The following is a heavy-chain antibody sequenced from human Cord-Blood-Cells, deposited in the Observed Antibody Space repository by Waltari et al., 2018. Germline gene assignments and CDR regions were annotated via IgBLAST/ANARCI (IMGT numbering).Heavy chain of an antibody. V-gene: IGHV1-2*02. J-gene: IGHJ3*02. CDR2: INRNSGGT. CDR3: ARDYDFWSGYYSDI. CDR1: GYTFTGYY. D-gene: IGHD3-3*01. Sequence: QVQLVQSGAEVKKPGASVKVSCKASGYTFTGYYMHWVRQAPGQGLEWMGRINRNSGGTNDEQKVQGRVTMTRVTSISTAYMGLSRLGSDDTAVYYCARDYDFWSGYYSDIWGQGTMVTVSS.